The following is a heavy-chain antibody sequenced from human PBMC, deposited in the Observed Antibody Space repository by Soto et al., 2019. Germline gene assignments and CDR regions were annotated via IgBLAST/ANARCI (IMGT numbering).Heavy chain of an antibody. J-gene: IGHJ4*02. D-gene: IGHD1-1*01. CDR3: ARVGYGIEVHGRFQYFDH. CDR2: INYSGNT. Sequence: QVQLRESGPGLLKPSETLSLTCTVSGGSISTYFWSWIRQPPGKGPEWPGYINYSGNTNYNPSLKNRDTMFIDTSKKEFSLKQRSVTETDTAVYYCARVGYGIEVHGRFQYFDHWGQGTLVTVSS. V-gene: IGHV4-59*01. CDR1: GGSISTYF.